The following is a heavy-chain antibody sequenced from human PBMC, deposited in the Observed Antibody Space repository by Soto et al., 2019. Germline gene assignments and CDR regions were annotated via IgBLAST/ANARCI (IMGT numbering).Heavy chain of an antibody. CDR1: GFSFSSYG. CDR2: IWYDGSNK. CDR3: ASGRGYSSSSIDY. D-gene: IGHD6-6*01. J-gene: IGHJ4*02. Sequence: GGSLRLSCAASGFSFSSYGMHWVRQAPGKGLEWVAVIWYDGSNKYYADSVKGRFTISRDNSKNTLFLQMNSLRGEDTAVYYCASGRGYSSSSIDYWGQGTLVTVSS. V-gene: IGHV3-33*01.